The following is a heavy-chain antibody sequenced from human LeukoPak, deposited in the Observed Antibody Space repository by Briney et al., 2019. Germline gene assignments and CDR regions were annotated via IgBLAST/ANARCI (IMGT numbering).Heavy chain of an antibody. CDR3: ARAGNWKAAAPDY. V-gene: IGHV4-61*02. CDR1: GGSISSGSYY. J-gene: IGHJ4*02. D-gene: IGHD6-13*01. Sequence: PSETLSLTCTVSGGSISSGSYYWSWIRQPAGKGLEWIGRIYTSGSTNYNPSLKSRVTISVDKSKNQFSLKLSSVTAADTAVYYCARAGNWKAAAPDYWGQGTLVTVSS. CDR2: IYTSGST.